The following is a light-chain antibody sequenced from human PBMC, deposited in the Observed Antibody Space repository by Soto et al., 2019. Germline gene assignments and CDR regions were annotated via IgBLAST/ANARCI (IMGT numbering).Light chain of an antibody. CDR2: SNN. CDR3: SSYTSSSTLYV. J-gene: IGLJ1*01. Sequence: QSVLTQPPSASGTPGQRVTISCSGSSSNIGSNTVNWYQQLPGTAPKLLMYSNNQRPSGVPDRFSGSKSGTSASLTISGLQAEDEADYYCSSYTSSSTLYVFGTGTKLTVL. V-gene: IGLV1-44*01. CDR1: SSNIGSNT.